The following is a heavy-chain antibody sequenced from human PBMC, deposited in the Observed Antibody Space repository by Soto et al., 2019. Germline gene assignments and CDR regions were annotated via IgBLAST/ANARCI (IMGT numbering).Heavy chain of an antibody. CDR3: AREWAMVRGVGYYYYGMDV. CDR2: IIPILGIA. V-gene: IGHV1-69*08. Sequence: QVQLVQSGAEVKKPGSSVKVSCKASGGTFSSYTISWVRQAPGQGLEWMGRIIPILGIANYAQKFQGRVTITADKSTSTADMELSSLRSEDTAVYYCAREWAMVRGVGYYYYGMDVWGQGTTVTVSS. D-gene: IGHD3-10*01. CDR1: GGTFSSYT. J-gene: IGHJ6*02.